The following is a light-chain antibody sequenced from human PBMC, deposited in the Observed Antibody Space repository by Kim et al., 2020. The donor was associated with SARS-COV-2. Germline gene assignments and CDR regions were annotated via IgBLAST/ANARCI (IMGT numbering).Light chain of an antibody. CDR3: QQGYSTPYT. CDR2: TAS. CDR1: PRISSY. V-gene: IGKV1-39*01. Sequence: SASVGARVTITCRASPRISSYLNWYQQKPGKAPKLLIYTASNLQSGVPSRFSGSGSGTDFTLTISSLQPEDFATYYCQQGYSTPYTFGQGTKLEI. J-gene: IGKJ2*01.